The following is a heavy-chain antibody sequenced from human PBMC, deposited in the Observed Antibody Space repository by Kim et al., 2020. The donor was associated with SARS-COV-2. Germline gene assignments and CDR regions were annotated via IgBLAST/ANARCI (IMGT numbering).Heavy chain of an antibody. V-gene: IGHV1-69*13. Sequence: SVKVSCKASGGTFSSYAISWVRQAPGQGLEWMGGIIPIFGTANYAQKFQGRVTITADESTSTAYMELSSLRSEDTAVYYCARNTYYYDSSGYYFDYWGQGTLVTVSS. D-gene: IGHD3-22*01. J-gene: IGHJ4*02. CDR2: IIPIFGTA. CDR1: GGTFSSYA. CDR3: ARNTYYYDSSGYYFDY.